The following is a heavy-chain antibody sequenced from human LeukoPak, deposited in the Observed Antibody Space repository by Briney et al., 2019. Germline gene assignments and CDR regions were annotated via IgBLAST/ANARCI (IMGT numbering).Heavy chain of an antibody. CDR3: ATSIERSTWGSHALDF. D-gene: IGHD3-16*01. Sequence: HPGGSLRLSCTGSGFTFSDSGMHWVRQAPGKGLEWMAILSYDGSLKYYADSVKGRFTISRDNSKNTLYLQMNSLRVEDTAVYHCATSIERSTWGSHALDFWGQGTLVTVSS. V-gene: IGHV3-30*04. CDR1: GFTFSDSG. CDR2: LSYDGSLK. J-gene: IGHJ4*02.